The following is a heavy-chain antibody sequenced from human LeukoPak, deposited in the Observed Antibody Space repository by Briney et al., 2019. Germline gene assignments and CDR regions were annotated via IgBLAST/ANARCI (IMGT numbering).Heavy chain of an antibody. D-gene: IGHD6-19*01. V-gene: IGHV4-39*01. CDR2: IYYSGNT. J-gene: IGHJ4*02. CDR3: ARHLGSGWYFAY. CDR1: GGSISSSSAY. Sequence: SETLSLTCTVSGGSISSSSAYWGWHRQPPGQGLEWIGSIYYSGNTYYNPSLKSRVTISVDTSKNQFSLKLTSVTAADTAVYYCARHLGSGWYFAYWGQGTLVTVSS.